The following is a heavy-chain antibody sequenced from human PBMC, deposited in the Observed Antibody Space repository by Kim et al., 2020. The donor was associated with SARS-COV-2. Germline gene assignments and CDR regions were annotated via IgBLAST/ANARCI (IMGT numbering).Heavy chain of an antibody. CDR1: GFTFGDYA. V-gene: IGHV3-49*03. D-gene: IGHD3-3*01. Sequence: GGSLRLSCTASGFTFGDYAMRWFRQAPGKGLEWVGFIRSKAYGGTTEYAASVKGRFTISRDDSKSIAYLQMNSLKTEDTDVYYCTRGITIFGVVDPTGGMDVWGQGTTVTVSS. CDR2: IRSKAYGGTT. J-gene: IGHJ6*02. CDR3: TRGITIFGVVDPTGGMDV.